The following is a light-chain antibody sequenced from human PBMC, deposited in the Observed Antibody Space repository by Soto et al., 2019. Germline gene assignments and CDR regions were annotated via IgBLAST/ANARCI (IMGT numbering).Light chain of an antibody. V-gene: IGLV2-8*01. CDR3: SSYAGSNNKV. Sequence: QSVLTQPPSASGSPGQSVTISCTGTSSDVGGYNYVSWYQQHPGKAPKLMIYEVNKRPSGVPDRFSGSKSGNTASLTVSGLQAEVEADYYCSSYAGSNNKVFGTGTKVTVL. CDR2: EVN. CDR1: SSDVGGYNY. J-gene: IGLJ1*01.